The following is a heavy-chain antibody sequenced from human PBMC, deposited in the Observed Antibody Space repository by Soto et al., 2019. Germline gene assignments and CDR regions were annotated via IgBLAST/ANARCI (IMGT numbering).Heavy chain of an antibody. CDR3: AKGDYDFWSGYYSPNYYYYGMDV. Sequence: GGSLRISCAASGFTFSSYGMHWVRQAPGKGLEWVAVISYDGSNKYYADSVKGRFTISRDNSKNTLYLQMNSLRAEDTAVYYCAKGDYDFWSGYYSPNYYYYGMDVWGQGTTVTVSS. J-gene: IGHJ6*02. D-gene: IGHD3-3*01. V-gene: IGHV3-30*18. CDR1: GFTFSSYG. CDR2: ISYDGSNK.